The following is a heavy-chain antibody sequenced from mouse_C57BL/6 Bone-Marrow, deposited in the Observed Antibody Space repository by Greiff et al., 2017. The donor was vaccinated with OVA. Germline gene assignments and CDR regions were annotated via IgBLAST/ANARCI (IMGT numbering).Heavy chain of an antibody. J-gene: IGHJ2*01. D-gene: IGHD1-1*01. Sequence: EVMLVESGGGLVKPGGSLKLSCAASGFTFSSYAMSWVRQTPEKRLEWVATISDGGSYTYYPDNVKGRFTISRDNAKNNLYLQMSHLKSEDTAMYYCAREGGITTVVADYWGQGTTLTVSS. CDR1: GFTFSSYA. CDR3: AREGGITTVVADY. CDR2: ISDGGSYT. V-gene: IGHV5-4*01.